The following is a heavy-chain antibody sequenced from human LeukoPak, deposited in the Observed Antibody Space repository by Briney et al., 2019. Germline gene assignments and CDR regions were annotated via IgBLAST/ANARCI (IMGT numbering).Heavy chain of an antibody. CDR1: GFTFSSYG. J-gene: IGHJ6*02. V-gene: IGHV3-33*06. CDR2: IWYDGSNK. Sequence: GGSLRLSCAASGFTFSSYGMHWVRQAPGKGLEWVAVIWYDGSNKYYADSVKGRFTISRDNSKNTLFLQMNSLRAEDTAVYYCAKRRMVRGVPYYYYGMDVWGQGTTVTVSS. CDR3: AKRRMVRGVPYYYYGMDV. D-gene: IGHD3-10*01.